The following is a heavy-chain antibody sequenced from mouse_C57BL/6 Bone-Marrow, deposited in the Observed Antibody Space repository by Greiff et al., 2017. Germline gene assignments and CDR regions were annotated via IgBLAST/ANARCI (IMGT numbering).Heavy chain of an antibody. CDR3: ARDAVVAPYYFDY. V-gene: IGHV1-69*01. CDR2: IDPSDSYT. CDR1: GYTFTSYW. D-gene: IGHD1-1*01. Sequence: QVQLKQSGAELVMPGASVKLSCKASGYTFTSYWMHWVKQRPGQGLEWIGEIDPSDSYTNYNQKFKGKSTLTVDKSSSTAYMQLSSLTSEDSAVYYCARDAVVAPYYFDYWGQGTTLTVSS. J-gene: IGHJ2*01.